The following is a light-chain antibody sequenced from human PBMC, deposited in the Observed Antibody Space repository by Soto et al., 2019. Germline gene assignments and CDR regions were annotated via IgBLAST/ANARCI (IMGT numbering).Light chain of an antibody. CDR1: QSVDNY. Sequence: EIVLTQSPVTLSLSPGERATLSCRASQSVDNYLAWYQQKPGQAPRLLIYDVSNRATGIPARFSGSGSGTDFTLTISSLQSEDFALYYCQHTLKWPPTFGQGTKVDIK. V-gene: IGKV3-11*01. J-gene: IGKJ1*01. CDR2: DVS. CDR3: QHTLKWPPT.